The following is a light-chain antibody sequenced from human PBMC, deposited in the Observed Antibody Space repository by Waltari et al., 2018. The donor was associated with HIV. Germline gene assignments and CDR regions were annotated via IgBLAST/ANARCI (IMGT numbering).Light chain of an antibody. J-gene: IGLJ2*01. CDR3: CSDSGTGVV. CDR1: SSDVGAYNL. V-gene: IGLV2-23*02. Sequence: QSALTQPASVSGSPGQSITISCPGTSSDVGAYNLVSWYQKYPGKAPKLMIFEVIKRPSGVSDRFSGSRSGNTASLTISGLQTEDEGDYYCCSDSGTGVVFGGGTKVTVL. CDR2: EVI.